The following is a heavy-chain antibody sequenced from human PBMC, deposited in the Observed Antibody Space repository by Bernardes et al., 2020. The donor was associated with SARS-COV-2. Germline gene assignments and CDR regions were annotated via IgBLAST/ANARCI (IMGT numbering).Heavy chain of an antibody. Sequence: GGSLRLSCAASGFTFSSYDMHWVRQATGKGLEWVSAIGTAGDTYYPGSVKGRFTISRENAKNSLYLQMNSLRAGDTAVYYCARGSYHSRYYYYGMDVWGQGTTVTVSS. CDR2: IGTAGDT. CDR1: GFTFSSYD. CDR3: ARGSYHSRYYYYGMDV. V-gene: IGHV3-13*04. D-gene: IGHD1-26*01. J-gene: IGHJ6*02.